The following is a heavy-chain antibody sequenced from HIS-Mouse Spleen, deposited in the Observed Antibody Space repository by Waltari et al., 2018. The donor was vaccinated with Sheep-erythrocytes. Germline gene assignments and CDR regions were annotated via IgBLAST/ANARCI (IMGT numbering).Heavy chain of an antibody. CDR1: GFTFSSYD. J-gene: IGHJ3*02. V-gene: IGHV3-13*01. CDR3: ARANSGSYVDAFDI. Sequence: EVQLVESGGGLVQPGGSLRLSCAASGFTFSSYDMHRVRQATGKGLRWFSSFGTAGDRYYPGSVKGRFTISRENAKNSLYLQMNSLRAGDTAVYYCARANSGSYVDAFDIWGQGTMVTVSS. CDR2: FGTAGDR. D-gene: IGHD1-26*01.